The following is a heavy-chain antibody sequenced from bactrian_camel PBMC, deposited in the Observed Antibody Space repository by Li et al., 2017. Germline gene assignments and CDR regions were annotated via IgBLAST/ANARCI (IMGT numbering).Heavy chain of an antibody. CDR1: GYTYSGVC. CDR3: AARRGACGAEWWLFGY. J-gene: IGHJ6*01. CDR2: ISSGGGST. Sequence: VQLVESGGGSVKSGGSLRLSCAVSGYTYSGVCMSWVRQAPGKGLEWVSGISSGGGSTYYADSVKGRFTISRDNAERSVYLQMNSLKPEDTAMYYCAARRGACGAEWWLFGYRGQGTQVTVS. D-gene: IGHD7*01. V-gene: IGHV3S40*01.